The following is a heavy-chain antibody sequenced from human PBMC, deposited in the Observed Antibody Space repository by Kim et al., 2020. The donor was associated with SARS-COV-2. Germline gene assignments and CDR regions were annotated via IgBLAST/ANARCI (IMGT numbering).Heavy chain of an antibody. Sequence: GGSLRLSCSGSGFNFRTYALNWVRQAPGKGLEWVSGISAITDNTYYAESVKGRFTISRDNSKNALYLQMKSLRVEDTAVYYCVKDGASDHYGPGTHYYAYGRDVWGQGTTVTVPS. CDR1: GFNFRTYA. V-gene: IGHV3-23*01. J-gene: IGHJ6*02. D-gene: IGHD3-10*01. CDR3: VKDGASDHYGPGTHYYAYGRDV. CDR2: ISAITDNT.